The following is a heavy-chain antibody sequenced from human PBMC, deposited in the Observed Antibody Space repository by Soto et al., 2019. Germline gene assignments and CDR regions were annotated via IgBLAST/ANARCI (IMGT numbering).Heavy chain of an antibody. J-gene: IGHJ4*02. CDR1: GFTFNSCA. Sequence: GGSLRLSCAASGFTFNSCAMHWVRQAPGKGLEWVAVISYDGSNKYYANSVKGRFIISRDNSKNTLYLQMSSRKPEDTAVYYCARGDGLGELSSTLDYWGQGTLVTVSS. CDR2: ISYDGSNK. CDR3: ARGDGLGELSSTLDY. D-gene: IGHD3-16*02. V-gene: IGHV3-30*04.